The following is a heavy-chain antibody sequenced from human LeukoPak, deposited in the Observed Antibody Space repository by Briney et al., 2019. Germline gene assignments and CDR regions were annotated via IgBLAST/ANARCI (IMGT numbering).Heavy chain of an antibody. D-gene: IGHD4-17*01. CDR3: AREGYTVTIDS. CDR1: GFTFSSYW. CDR2: VNSAASST. Sequence: GGSLRLSCAASGFTFSSYWMHWVRQAPGKGLVWVSRVNSAASSTSYADSVRGRFTISRDNAKNTVYLQMNSLGAEDTAVYYCAREGYTVTIDSWGQGTLVTVSS. V-gene: IGHV3-74*01. J-gene: IGHJ4*02.